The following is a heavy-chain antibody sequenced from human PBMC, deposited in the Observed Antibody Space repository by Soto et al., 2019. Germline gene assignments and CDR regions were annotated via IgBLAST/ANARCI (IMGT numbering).Heavy chain of an antibody. CDR3: ARVISYSDNWVGFDY. D-gene: IGHD1-1*01. CDR1: GYTFTNYY. Sequence: QVQLVQSGAEVKKPGASVNVSCKASGYTFTNYYMHWVRQAPGQGLEWMGIINPNGGSTDYAQKFQGRITLTRDTSTSTVYMELSSLRSDDTAVYFCARVISYSDNWVGFDYWGQGSLVTVSS. CDR2: INPNGGST. J-gene: IGHJ4*02. V-gene: IGHV1-46*01.